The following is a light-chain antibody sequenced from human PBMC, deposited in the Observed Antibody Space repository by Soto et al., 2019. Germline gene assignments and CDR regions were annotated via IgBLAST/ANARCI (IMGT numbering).Light chain of an antibody. CDR3: QQYNSYSWT. Sequence: DIQMTQSPSTLSASVGDRVTITCRASQSISSWLAWYQQKPGKAPKLLIYKASSLESGVPSSFIGSGSGTEFTLTISSLQPDDFATYYCQQYNSYSWTFGQGTKVEIK. V-gene: IGKV1-5*03. J-gene: IGKJ1*01. CDR1: QSISSW. CDR2: KAS.